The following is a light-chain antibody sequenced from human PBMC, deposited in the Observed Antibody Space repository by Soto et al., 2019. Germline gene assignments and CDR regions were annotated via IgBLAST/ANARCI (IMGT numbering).Light chain of an antibody. Sequence: QSVLTLPPSASGSPGQSVTISCTGTKSDIGVYDFVSWYQHHPGKAPRLIIYEVVQRPSGVPDRFSGSKSGNTASLTVSGLQAADEADYFCKSYAGSNTYVFGSGTKVTVL. J-gene: IGLJ1*01. V-gene: IGLV2-8*01. CDR1: KSDIGVYDF. CDR3: KSYAGSNTYV. CDR2: EVV.